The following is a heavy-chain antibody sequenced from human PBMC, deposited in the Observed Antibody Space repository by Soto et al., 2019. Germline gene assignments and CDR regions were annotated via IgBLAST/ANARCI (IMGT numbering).Heavy chain of an antibody. CDR2: INLNGIT. D-gene: IGHD3-10*01. V-gene: IGHV4-34*01. CDR3: ARAPRGNYGFPPSFDY. Sequence: LSLTCAVYGGFFSGYFWSWIRQPPGKGLEWIGEINLNGITNFNPSLKSRVTISVDTSKNQFSLKLSSVTAADTAVYYCARAPRGNYGFPPSFDYGGREPRVPVP. CDR1: GGFFSGYF. J-gene: IGHJ4*02.